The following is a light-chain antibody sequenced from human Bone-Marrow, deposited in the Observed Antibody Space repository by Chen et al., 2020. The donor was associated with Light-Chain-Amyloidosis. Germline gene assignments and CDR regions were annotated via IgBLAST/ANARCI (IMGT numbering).Light chain of an antibody. CDR3: QSADSSGTYEVV. CDR1: DLPTKY. Sequence: SYELTQPPSVSVSPGQTARITCSGDDLPTKYAYWYQHKPGQAPVLVIHRDTERPSGISERFSVSSSGTTATLTISEVQAEDEADYHCQSADSSGTYEVVFGGGTKLTVL. CDR2: RDT. V-gene: IGLV3-25*03. J-gene: IGLJ2*01.